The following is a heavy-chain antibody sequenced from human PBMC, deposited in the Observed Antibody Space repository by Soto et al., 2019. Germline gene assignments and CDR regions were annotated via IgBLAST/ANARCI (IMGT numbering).Heavy chain of an antibody. J-gene: IGHJ6*02. Sequence: ASVKVSCKASGYTFTSYGISWVRQAPGQGLEWMGWISAYNGNTNYAQKLQGRVTMTTDTSTSTAYMELRSLRSDDTAVYYCARFWYYDFCSGYYYGMDVWGQGTTVTVSS. D-gene: IGHD3-3*01. CDR1: GYTFTSYG. CDR3: ARFWYYDFCSGYYYGMDV. V-gene: IGHV1-18*01. CDR2: ISAYNGNT.